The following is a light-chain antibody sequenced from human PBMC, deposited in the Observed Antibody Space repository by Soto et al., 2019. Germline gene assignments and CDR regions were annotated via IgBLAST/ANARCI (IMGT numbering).Light chain of an antibody. CDR3: QSYDSSLSQVV. V-gene: IGLV1-40*01. Sequence: QSVLTQPPSVSGAPGQRVTISCTGSSSNIGAGYDVHWYQQLPGTAPKILIYGNSNRPSGVPDRFSGSKSGTSASLAITGLQAEDEADYYCQSYDSSLSQVVFGGGTKLTVL. CDR1: SSNIGAGYD. CDR2: GNS. J-gene: IGLJ2*01.